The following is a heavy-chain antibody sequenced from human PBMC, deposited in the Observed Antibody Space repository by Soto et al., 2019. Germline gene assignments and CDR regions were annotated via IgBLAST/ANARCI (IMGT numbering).Heavy chain of an antibody. D-gene: IGHD3-9*01. Sequence: SETLSLTCTVSGGSISSSTFYWGWIRQPPGKGLEWIGSVYYDGTTYYNPSLRSRVTISVDTSKNQFSLKMSSVTAADTAAYHCAYFDWLPYWGQGTLVTVSS. CDR2: VYYDGTT. CDR1: GGSISSSTFY. V-gene: IGHV4-39*01. J-gene: IGHJ4*02. CDR3: AYFDWLPY.